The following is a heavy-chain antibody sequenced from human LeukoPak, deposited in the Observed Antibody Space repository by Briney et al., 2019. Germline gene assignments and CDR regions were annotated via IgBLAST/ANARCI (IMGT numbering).Heavy chain of an antibody. CDR2: ISPDNA. J-gene: IGHJ3*02. CDR3: VKEHVDRAFTRSFEI. CDR1: GFTFSTNP. Sequence: GGSLRLSCAASGFTFSTNPMSWVHQAPGKGLEWVSAISPDNAYYADSVKGRFTISRDDSKNTVYLQMNSPSAEDTARYYCVKEHVDRAFTRSFEIWGQGTVVTVSS. V-gene: IGHV3-23*01. D-gene: IGHD3-10*01.